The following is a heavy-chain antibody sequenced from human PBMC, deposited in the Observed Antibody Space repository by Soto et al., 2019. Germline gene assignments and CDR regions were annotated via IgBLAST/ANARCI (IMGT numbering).Heavy chain of an antibody. Sequence: PWETLSLTCAVSGYFISSGYYWGWIRQPPGKGLEWIGSMFHSGSTHYNPSLKSRVTISVDTSKNHFSLRLSSVTASDTAVYYCARGHIVVLPTVGSFDPWGQATLVTLSS. D-gene: IGHD2-2*01. CDR1: GYFISSGYY. CDR3: ARGHIVVLPTVGSFDP. V-gene: IGHV4-38-2*01. J-gene: IGHJ5*02. CDR2: MFHSGST.